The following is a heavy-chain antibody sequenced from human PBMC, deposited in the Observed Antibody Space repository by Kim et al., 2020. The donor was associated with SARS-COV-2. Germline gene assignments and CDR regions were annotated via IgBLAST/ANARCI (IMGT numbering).Heavy chain of an antibody. Sequence: GGSLRLSCAASGFTFSSYAMHWVRQAPGKGLEWVAVISYDGSNKYYADSVKGRFTISRDNSKNTLYLQMNSLRAEDTAVYYCARERGRYSSLETGFDYWGQGTLVTVSS. D-gene: IGHD6-13*01. CDR1: GFTFSSYA. J-gene: IGHJ4*02. CDR2: ISYDGSNK. CDR3: ARERGRYSSLETGFDY. V-gene: IGHV3-30*04.